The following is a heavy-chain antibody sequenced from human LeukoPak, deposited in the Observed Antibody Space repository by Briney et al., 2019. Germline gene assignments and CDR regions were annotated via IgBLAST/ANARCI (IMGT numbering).Heavy chain of an antibody. CDR3: ARAPYGSGDYYFDY. V-gene: IGHV4-31*03. J-gene: IGHJ4*02. D-gene: IGHD3-10*01. CDR2: IYYSGST. Sequence: SETLSLTCTVSGGSISGGGYYWSWIRQHPGKGLEWIGYIYYSGSTYYNPSLKSRVTISVDTSKNQFSLKLSSVTAADTAVYYCARAPYGSGDYYFDYWGQGTLVTVSS. CDR1: GGSISGGGYY.